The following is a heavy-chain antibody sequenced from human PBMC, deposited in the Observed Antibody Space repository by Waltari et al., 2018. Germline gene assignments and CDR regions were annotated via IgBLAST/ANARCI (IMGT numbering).Heavy chain of an antibody. CDR3: ARLQSYSSKWYVGN. CDR1: GGSISSSSYY. J-gene: IGHJ4*02. CDR2: IYYSGNT. Sequence: QLQLQESGPGLVKPSETLSLTCTVSGGSISSSSYYWGWIRQPPGKGLEWIGSIYYSGNTYYNPSLKSRVTISVDTSKNQFSLKVSSVTAADTAVYYCARLQSYSSKWYVGNWGQGSLVTVSS. V-gene: IGHV4-39*01. D-gene: IGHD6-13*01.